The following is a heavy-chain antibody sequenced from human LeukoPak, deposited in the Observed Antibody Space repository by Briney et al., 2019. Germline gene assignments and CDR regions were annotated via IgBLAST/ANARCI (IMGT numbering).Heavy chain of an antibody. CDR2: INHSGST. V-gene: IGHV4-34*01. J-gene: IGHJ5*02. CDR1: GGSFSGYY. CDR3: ARGNIVVVPAAIGWFDP. Sequence: SETLSLTCAVYGGSFSGYYWSWIRQPPGKGLEWIGEINHSGSTNYNPSLKSRVTISVDTSKNQFSLKLSSVTAEDTAVYYCARGNIVVVPAAIGWFDPWGQGTLVTVSS. D-gene: IGHD2-2*01.